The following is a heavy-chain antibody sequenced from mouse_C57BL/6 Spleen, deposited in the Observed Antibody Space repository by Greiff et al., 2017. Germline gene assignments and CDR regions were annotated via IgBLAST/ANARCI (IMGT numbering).Heavy chain of an antibody. CDR3: TSSTTVVATD. D-gene: IGHD1-1*01. CDR1: GYTFTSYW. J-gene: IGHJ2*01. Sequence: VQLQQSGTVLARPGASVKMSCKTSGYTFTSYWMHWVKQRPGPGLEWIGAIYPGNSDTSYNQKFKGKAKLTAVTSASTAYMELSSLTNEDSAVYYCTSSTTVVATDWGQGTTLTVSS. CDR2: IYPGNSDT. V-gene: IGHV1-5*01.